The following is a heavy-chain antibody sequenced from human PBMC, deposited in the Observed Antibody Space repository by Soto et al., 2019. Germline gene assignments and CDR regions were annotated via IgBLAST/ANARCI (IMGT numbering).Heavy chain of an antibody. V-gene: IGHV1-69*13. CDR3: ARRTITIFGELFYYYGMDV. J-gene: IGHJ6*02. CDR2: IIPIFGTA. CDR1: GGTFSSYA. Sequence: ASVKVSCKASGGTFSSYAISWVRQAPGQGLEWMGGIIPIFGTANYAQKFQGRVTITADESTSTAYMELSSLRSEDTAVYYCARRTITIFGELFYYYGMDVWGQGTTVTVSS. D-gene: IGHD3-3*01.